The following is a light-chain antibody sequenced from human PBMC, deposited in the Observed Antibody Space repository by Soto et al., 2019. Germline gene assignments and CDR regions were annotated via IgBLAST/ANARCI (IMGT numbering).Light chain of an antibody. CDR3: AAWDGSLQTWV. CDR1: SSNIGSNT. V-gene: IGLV1-44*01. J-gene: IGLJ3*02. CDR2: TNN. Sequence: QSVLTQPPSASGTHGQRVTISCSGSSSNIGSNTVNWYQQLPGTAPKLLIYTNNQRPSGVPDRFSDSKSGTSASLAISGLQSEDEADYYCAAWDGSLQTWVFGGGTKVTVL.